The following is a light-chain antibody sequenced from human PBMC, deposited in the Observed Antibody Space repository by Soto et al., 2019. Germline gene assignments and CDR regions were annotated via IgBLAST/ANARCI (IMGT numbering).Light chain of an antibody. CDR3: QQSYSPFVS. J-gene: IGKJ4*01. Sequence: DIQMTQSPSSLSAFVGDRVTITCRASQAIHTYLNWFHQRPGTAPKHLILSGSTLQSGVPSRFSGSGSGTEFTLTIGSLQPEDYGTYYCQQSYSPFVSFGGGTKVEIK. CDR1: QAIHTY. V-gene: IGKV1-39*01. CDR2: SGS.